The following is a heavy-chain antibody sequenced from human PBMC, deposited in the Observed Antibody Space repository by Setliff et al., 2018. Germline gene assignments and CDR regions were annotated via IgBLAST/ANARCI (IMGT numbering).Heavy chain of an antibody. D-gene: IGHD6-19*01. CDR1: GLIFSNNW. V-gene: IGHV3-7*03. CDR2: INKDGSER. Sequence: PGESLRLSCVASGLIFSNNWMSWVRQAPGKGLEWVTNINKDGSERNYVDSVKGRFTISRDNAKNSVYLQMNSLRADDTAVYYCVPQGPGYGNGWWTNWFDPWGQGTLVTVSS. CDR3: VPQGPGYGNGWWTNWFDP. J-gene: IGHJ5*02.